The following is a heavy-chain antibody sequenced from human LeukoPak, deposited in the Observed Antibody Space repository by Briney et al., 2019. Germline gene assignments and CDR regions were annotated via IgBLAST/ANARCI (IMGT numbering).Heavy chain of an antibody. CDR3: ARDRNTDFWSGYYTNYFDY. CDR1: GFIFSNYW. V-gene: IGHV3-7*01. J-gene: IGHJ4*02. CDR2: IKQDGGEK. Sequence: GGSLRLSCAASGFIFSNYWMTWVRHAPGKGLEWVATIKQDGGEKYYVDSVKGRFTISRDNAKDSLSLQMSSLRAEDTAVYYCARDRNTDFWSGYYTNYFDYWGQGTLVTVSS. D-gene: IGHD3-3*01.